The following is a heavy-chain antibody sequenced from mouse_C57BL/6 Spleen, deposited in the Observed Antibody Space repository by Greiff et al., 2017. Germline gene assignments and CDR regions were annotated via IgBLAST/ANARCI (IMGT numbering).Heavy chain of an antibody. CDR2: INPSSGDT. CDR3: ASARGEYYAMDY. J-gene: IGHJ4*01. CDR1: GYSFTSYT. V-gene: IGHV1-4*01. D-gene: IGHD3-3*01. Sequence: VQLQQSGAELARPCASVKMSCKASGYSFTSYTMHWVKQRPGQGLEWIGYINPSSGDTKYNQKFKDKTTLTADKSSSTAYMQLSSLTAEDSAVYYCASARGEYYAMDYWGQGTSVTVSA.